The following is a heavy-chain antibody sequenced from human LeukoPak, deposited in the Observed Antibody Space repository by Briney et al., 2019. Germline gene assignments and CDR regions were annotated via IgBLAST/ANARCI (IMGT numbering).Heavy chain of an antibody. CDR3: ARMTGVGATRAFDY. Sequence: SETLSLTCAVSGYSISSGNWWAWIRQPPGKGLEWIGYIYYSGSTYYNPSLKSRVTMSVDTTKNQFSLKLSSVTAVDTAVYYCARMTGVGATRAFDYWGQGTLVTVSS. CDR2: IYYSGST. V-gene: IGHV4-28*01. J-gene: IGHJ4*02. D-gene: IGHD1-26*01. CDR1: GYSISSGNW.